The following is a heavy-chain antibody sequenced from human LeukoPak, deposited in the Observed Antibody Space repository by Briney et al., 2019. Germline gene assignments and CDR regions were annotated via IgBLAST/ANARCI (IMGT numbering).Heavy chain of an antibody. CDR1: DYTFTSYG. V-gene: IGHV1-18*01. Sequence: GASVKVSCKPSDYTFTSYGISWVRQAPGQGLEWMGWISAYNGNTNYAQKLQGRVTMTTDTSTSTAYMELRSLRSDDTAVYYCARDRPRSSYYYGSGSYEPNWFDPWGQGTLVTVSS. J-gene: IGHJ5*02. CDR3: ARDRPRSSYYYGSGSYEPNWFDP. CDR2: ISAYNGNT. D-gene: IGHD3-10*01.